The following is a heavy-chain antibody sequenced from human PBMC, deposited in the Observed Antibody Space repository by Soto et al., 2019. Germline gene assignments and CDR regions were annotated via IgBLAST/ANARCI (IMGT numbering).Heavy chain of an antibody. J-gene: IGHJ4*02. CDR2: INGDGTTT. CDR3: VTSREGYNLVADY. CDR1: GFTFSGYW. V-gene: IGHV3-74*01. D-gene: IGHD5-12*01. Sequence: EAQLVESGGGLVQPGGALRLSCAASGFTFSGYWVHWVRQAPERGLVWVSRINGDGTTTHYADSVKGRFTISRDNAKNTLYLQMNSLRAEDTAVYSCVTSREGYNLVADYWGQGTLVTVSS.